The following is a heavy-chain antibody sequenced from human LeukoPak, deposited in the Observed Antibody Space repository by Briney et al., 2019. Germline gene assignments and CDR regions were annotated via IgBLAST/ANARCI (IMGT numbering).Heavy chain of an antibody. CDR2: ISYSGST. V-gene: IGHV4-59*01. Sequence: SESLSLTRSVSGGSISSYYWSWIRQPPGKGLEWIGYISYSGSTNYNPSLKSRVTISVDTSKNQFSLKLSSVTAAGTAVYCCARGAGMPYAFDIWGQGPVHRVSS. CDR1: GGSISSYY. CDR3: ARGAGMPYAFDI. D-gene: IGHD2-2*01. J-gene: IGHJ3*02.